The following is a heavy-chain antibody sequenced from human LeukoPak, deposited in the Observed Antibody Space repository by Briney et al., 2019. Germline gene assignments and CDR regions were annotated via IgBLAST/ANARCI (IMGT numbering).Heavy chain of an antibody. Sequence: PGGSLRLSCAASGFTVSSNYMSWVRQAPGKGLEWVSVIYSGGSTYYADSVKGRFTISRDNSKNTVYLQMNSLRAEDTAVSYCARAESGNLFYNTCMDVGGQATTVTVSS. CDR3: ARAESGNLFYNTCMDV. CDR2: IYSGGST. CDR1: GFTVSSNY. V-gene: IGHV3-53*01. J-gene: IGHJ6*02. D-gene: IGHD3-10*01.